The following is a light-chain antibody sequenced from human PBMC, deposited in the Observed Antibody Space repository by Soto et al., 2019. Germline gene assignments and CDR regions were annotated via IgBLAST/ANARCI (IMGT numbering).Light chain of an antibody. CDR2: AVS. Sequence: QSALTQPPSASGSPGQSVAISCTGTSSDVGGYNFVSWYQQLPGKAPKLMISAVSQRPSGVPDRFSGSKSGNTASLTISGLQADDEADYFCCSYTASDIWVFGGGTKLTVL. J-gene: IGLJ3*02. CDR3: CSYTASDIWV. V-gene: IGLV2-8*01. CDR1: SSDVGGYNF.